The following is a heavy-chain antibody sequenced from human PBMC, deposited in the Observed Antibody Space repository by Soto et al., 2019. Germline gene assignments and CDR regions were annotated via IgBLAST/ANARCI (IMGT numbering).Heavy chain of an antibody. CDR1: GYTFTSYY. CDR3: ATGLVNYYGMDV. J-gene: IGHJ6*02. D-gene: IGHD6-19*01. Sequence: XVKVSCKASGYTFTSYYMHCVRQAPGKGLGWMGGFDPEDGETIYAQKFQGRVTMTEDTSTDTAYMELSRLRSEDTAVYYCATGLVNYYGMDVWGQGTTVTVSS. CDR2: FDPEDGET. V-gene: IGHV1-24*01.